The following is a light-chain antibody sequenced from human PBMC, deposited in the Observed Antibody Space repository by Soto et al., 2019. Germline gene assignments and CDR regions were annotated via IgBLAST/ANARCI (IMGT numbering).Light chain of an antibody. Sequence: IQMTQSPSTLSASVGDRVTITCRASQNIRSWLAWYQQKPGTAPKFLIYDASTLESGVPSRFSGSGSGTEFTLTISSLQPDDFATYYCQQYDDYPLTFGGGTTVEIK. J-gene: IGKJ4*01. V-gene: IGKV1-5*01. CDR2: DAS. CDR3: QQYDDYPLT. CDR1: QNIRSW.